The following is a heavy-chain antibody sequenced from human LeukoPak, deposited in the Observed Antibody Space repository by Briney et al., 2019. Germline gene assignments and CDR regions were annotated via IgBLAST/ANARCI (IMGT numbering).Heavy chain of an antibody. J-gene: IGHJ6*03. Sequence: GRSLRLSCAASGSTFSSSSMNCVRQAPGEWLEWVSYIRISSSTITYGDSVKGRFTISRDNAKNSLYLQMNSLRAEDTAVYYCARSGGADSSSSWFGNYYCYYMDVWGKGTTVTVSS. CDR1: GSTFSSSS. D-gene: IGHD6-13*01. V-gene: IGHV3-48*01. CDR2: IRISSSTI. CDR3: ARSGGADSSSSWFGNYYCYYMDV.